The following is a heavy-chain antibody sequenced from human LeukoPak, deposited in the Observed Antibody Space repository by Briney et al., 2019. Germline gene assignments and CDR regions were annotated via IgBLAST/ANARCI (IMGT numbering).Heavy chain of an antibody. CDR1: GGSISSGGYS. D-gene: IGHD4-11*01. J-gene: IGHJ5*02. V-gene: IGHV4-30-2*01. CDR2: IYHSGST. CDR3: ARGSDYSNYLNWFDP. Sequence: SETLSLTCAVSGGSISSGGYSWSWIRQPPGKGLEWIGYIYHSGSTYYNPSLKSRVTISVDRSKNQFSLKLSSVTAADTVVYYCARGSDYSNYLNWFDPWGQGTLVTVSS.